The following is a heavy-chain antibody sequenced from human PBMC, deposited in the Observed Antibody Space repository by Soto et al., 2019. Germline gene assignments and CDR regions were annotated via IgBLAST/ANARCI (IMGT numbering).Heavy chain of an antibody. V-gene: IGHV3-7*03. CDR1: GFTFSSYW. Sequence: EVQLVESGGGLVQPGGSLRLSCAASGFTFSSYWMSWVRQAPGKGLEWVANIKQDGSEKYYVDYVKGRFTISRDNAKNSLYLQMNSLRAEDTAVYYCARLGYCSSTSCYYGWFDPWGQGTLVTVSS. D-gene: IGHD2-2*01. CDR2: IKQDGSEK. J-gene: IGHJ5*02. CDR3: ARLGYCSSTSCYYGWFDP.